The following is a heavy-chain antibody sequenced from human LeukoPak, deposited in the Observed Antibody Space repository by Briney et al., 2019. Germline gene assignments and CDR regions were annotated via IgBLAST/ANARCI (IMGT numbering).Heavy chain of an antibody. V-gene: IGHV4-59*01. J-gene: IGHJ5*02. CDR1: GGSMSSYY. CDR2: IYHSGTT. Sequence: PSETLSLTCTVSGGSMSSYYWSWIRQPPGKGLEWIGYIYHSGTTNYNPSLKSRVTIPVDKSKKQFSLKLNSVTAADTAVYYCARAPGVGGGPVAGTNWFDPWGQGTLVTVSS. CDR3: ARAPGVGGGPVAGTNWFDP. D-gene: IGHD6-19*01.